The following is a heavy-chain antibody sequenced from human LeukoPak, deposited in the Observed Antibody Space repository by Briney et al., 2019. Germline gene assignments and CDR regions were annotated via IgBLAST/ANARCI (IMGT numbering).Heavy chain of an antibody. CDR2: INPNSGGT. Sequence: ASVKVSCKASGYTFTGYYMHWVRQAPGQGLEGMGRINPNSGGTNYAQKFQGRVTMTRDTSISTAYMELSRLRSDDTAVYYCARTSDVLRYFDWLHNGAYFDRWGRGTLVTVSS. CDR1: GYTFTGYY. J-gene: IGHJ2*01. D-gene: IGHD3-9*01. V-gene: IGHV1-2*06. CDR3: ARTSDVLRYFDWLHNGAYFDR.